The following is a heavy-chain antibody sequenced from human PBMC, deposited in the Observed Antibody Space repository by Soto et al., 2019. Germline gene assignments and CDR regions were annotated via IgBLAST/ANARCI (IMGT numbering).Heavy chain of an antibody. J-gene: IGHJ5*02. CDR3: AHRATMTIFGLIIDNGIWFDP. Sequence: QINLIESGPTLVKPTQTLTLTCTFSGFSLSTSGAAVGWVRQPPGRALEWLALIYWDGAKRYNASLGNRLTLTKDTSMNQVVLTLTNVDPADTATYYCAHRATMTIFGLIIDNGIWFDPWGQGTRVIVSS. D-gene: IGHD3-3*01. CDR1: GFSLSTSGAA. CDR2: IYWDGAK. V-gene: IGHV2-5*02.